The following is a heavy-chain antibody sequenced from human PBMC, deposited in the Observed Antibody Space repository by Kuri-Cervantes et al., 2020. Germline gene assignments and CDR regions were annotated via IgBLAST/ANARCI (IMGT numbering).Heavy chain of an antibody. CDR1: GFAFRTYA. Sequence: GGSLRLSCAASGFAFRTYALSWVRQAPGKGLERVSTISRSADNTYYAGSVKGRFSISRDDSNRTLYLQMGSLRAEDTAIYYCAKTDGGSGWFFNDWGQVTLVTVSS. D-gene: IGHD6-19*01. CDR2: ISRSADNT. V-gene: IGHV3-23*01. CDR3: AKTDGGSGWFFND. J-gene: IGHJ1*01.